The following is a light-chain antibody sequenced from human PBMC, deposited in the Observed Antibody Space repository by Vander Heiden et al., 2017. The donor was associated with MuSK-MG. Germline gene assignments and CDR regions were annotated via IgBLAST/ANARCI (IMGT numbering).Light chain of an antibody. CDR3: QQGDTTPPIT. CDR1: QSISSY. J-gene: IGKJ5*01. CDR2: AAS. V-gene: IGKV1-39*01. Sequence: DIQMTQSPSSLSASVGDRVTITCRASQSISSYLNWYQQKPGKAPKLLIYAASSLQSGVPSRFSGSGSGTDFTLTISRLQPEDFATYYCQQGDTTPPITFGQGTRLEIK.